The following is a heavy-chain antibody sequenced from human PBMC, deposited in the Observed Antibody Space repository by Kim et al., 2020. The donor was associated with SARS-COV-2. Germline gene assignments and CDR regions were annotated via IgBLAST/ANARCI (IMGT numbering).Heavy chain of an antibody. CDR3: ARGDYYGSGSYSGAFDI. CDR1: GYTFTSYA. D-gene: IGHD3-10*01. Sequence: ASVKVSCKASGYTFTSYAMHWVRQAPGQRLEWMGWINAGNGNTKYSQKFQGRVTITRDTSASTAYMELSSLRSEDTAVYYCARGDYYGSGSYSGAFDIWGQGTMVTVSS. V-gene: IGHV1-3*01. CDR2: INAGNGNT. J-gene: IGHJ3*02.